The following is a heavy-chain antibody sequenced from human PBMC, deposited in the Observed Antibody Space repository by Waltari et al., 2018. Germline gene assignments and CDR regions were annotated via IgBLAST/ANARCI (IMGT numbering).Heavy chain of an antibody. D-gene: IGHD3-10*01. CDR1: GFSLSTSGVG. V-gene: IGHV2-5*01. CDR3: AHSQGGFGGSGSYVDY. Sequence: QITLKESGPTLVKPTQTLTLTCTFSGFSLSTSGVGVGWIRQPPGKALEWLALIYWNDDKRYSPSLKSRLTITKDTSKNQVVLTMTNMDPVDTATYYCAHSQGGFGGSGSYVDYWGQGTLVTVSS. CDR2: IYWNDDK. J-gene: IGHJ4*02.